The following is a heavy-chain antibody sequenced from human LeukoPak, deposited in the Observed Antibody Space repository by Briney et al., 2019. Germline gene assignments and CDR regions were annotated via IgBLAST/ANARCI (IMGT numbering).Heavy chain of an antibody. Sequence: TGGSLRLSCAASGFTFSSYAMSWVRQAPGKGLEWVSAISGSGGSTYYADSVKGRFTISRDNSKNTLYLQMNSLRAEDTAVYYCAKGSIAAAGTHYYYYGMDVWGQGTTVTVSS. CDR3: AKGSIAAAGTHYYYYGMDV. V-gene: IGHV3-23*01. D-gene: IGHD6-13*01. CDR2: ISGSGGST. J-gene: IGHJ6*02. CDR1: GFTFSSYA.